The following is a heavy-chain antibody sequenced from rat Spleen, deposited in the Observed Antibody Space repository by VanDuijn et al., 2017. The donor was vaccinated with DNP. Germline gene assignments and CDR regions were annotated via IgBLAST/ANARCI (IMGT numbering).Heavy chain of an antibody. J-gene: IGHJ4*01. V-gene: IGHV6-6*01. CDR3: ASPGT. CDR2: IKPKSNNYAT. Sequence: EVQVLESGGGLVQPGDSLKLSCATSGFPFCTALMFWYRQFAEKRLEWVARIKPKSNNYATDYTDSVKGRFTISRDDSKSAIYLQMNNLKEEDTAIYYCASPGTWGQGTSVTVSS. D-gene: IGHD1-4*01. CDR1: GFPFCTAL.